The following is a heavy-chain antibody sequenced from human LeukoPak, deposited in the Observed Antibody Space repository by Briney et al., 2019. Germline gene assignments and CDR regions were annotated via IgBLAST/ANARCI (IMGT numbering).Heavy chain of an antibody. CDR2: VNTSDGGS. D-gene: IGHD3-3*01. CDR1: GYTFTTHY. V-gene: IGHV1-46*01. Sequence: ASVKVSCKASGYTFTTHYIHCVRQAAGQGLEWMGIVNTSDGGSSYAPRFQGRVTMNRDTSTSTVYMELSSLRSEDTAVYFCARSLITRSLEWLFPFDHWGRGTLVTVSS. CDR3: ARSLITRSLEWLFPFDH. J-gene: IGHJ4*02.